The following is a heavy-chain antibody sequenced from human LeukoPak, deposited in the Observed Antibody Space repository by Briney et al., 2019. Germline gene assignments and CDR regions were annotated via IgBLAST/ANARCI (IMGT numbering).Heavy chain of an antibody. Sequence: SVKVSCKASGGTLSSYAISWVRQAPGQGLEWMGGIIPIFGTANYAQKFQGRVTITADESTSTAYMELSSLRSEDTAVYYCARGYYYGSGREDGMDVWGKGTTVTVSS. CDR2: IIPIFGTA. CDR1: GGTLSSYA. V-gene: IGHV1-69*01. CDR3: ARGYYYGSGREDGMDV. J-gene: IGHJ6*04. D-gene: IGHD3-10*01.